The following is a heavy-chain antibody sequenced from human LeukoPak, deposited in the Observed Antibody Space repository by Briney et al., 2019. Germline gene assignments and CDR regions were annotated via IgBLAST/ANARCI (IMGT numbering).Heavy chain of an antibody. Sequence: SETLSLTCTVSGGSISSGDYYWSWIRQPPGKGLEWIGYIYYSGSTYYNPSLKSRVTISVDTSKNQFSLKLSSVTAADTAVYYCARDRVAAAGPYYYCGMDVWGQGTTVTVSS. V-gene: IGHV4-30-4*01. D-gene: IGHD6-13*01. CDR3: ARDRVAAAGPYYYCGMDV. CDR2: IYYSGST. CDR1: GGSISSGDYY. J-gene: IGHJ6*02.